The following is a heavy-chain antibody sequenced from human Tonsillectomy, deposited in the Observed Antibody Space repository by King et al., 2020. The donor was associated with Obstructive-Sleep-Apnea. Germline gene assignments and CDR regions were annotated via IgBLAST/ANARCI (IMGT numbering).Heavy chain of an antibody. CDR1: GGSISSYY. D-gene: IGHD1-26*01. CDR2: IYNSGST. J-gene: IGHJ4*02. CDR3: ARFEGGVERRHYFDY. Sequence: VQLQESGPGLVKPSETLSLTCTVSGGSISSYYWNWIRQPPGKGLEWIGYIYNSGSTNYNPSLKSRVTISAHTSKNQFSLKLSSVTAADTAVYYFARFEGGVERRHYFDYWGQGTLVTVSS. V-gene: IGHV4-59*08.